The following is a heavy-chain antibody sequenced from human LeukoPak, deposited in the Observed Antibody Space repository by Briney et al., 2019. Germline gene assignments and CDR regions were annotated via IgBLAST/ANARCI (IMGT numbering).Heavy chain of an antibody. CDR3: ARVPSVQPSSSWSYYFDY. Sequence: PSETLSLTCTVSGGSISSYYWSWIRQPPGKGLEWIGYIYYSGSTNYNPSLKSRVTISVDTSKNQFSLKLSSVTAADTAVYYCARVPSVQPSSSWSYYFDYWGQGTLVTVSS. V-gene: IGHV4-59*01. CDR1: GGSISSYY. J-gene: IGHJ4*02. CDR2: IYYSGST. D-gene: IGHD6-13*01.